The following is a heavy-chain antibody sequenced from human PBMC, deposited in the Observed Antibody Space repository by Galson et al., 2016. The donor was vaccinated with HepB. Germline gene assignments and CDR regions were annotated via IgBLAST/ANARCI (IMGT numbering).Heavy chain of an antibody. J-gene: IGHJ4*01. CDR2: VNQDGGEK. CDR3: TKGGRVTATQEYYFDY. V-gene: IGHV3-7*03. CDR1: GFTFSYYW. Sequence: SLRLSCAASGFTFSYYWMSWVRQAPGKGLEWVANVNQDGGEKYYVDSVKGRFTISRDNAKNSLYLQMNSLRAEDTGLYYCTKGGRVTATQEYYFDYWGQGTLVTVSS. D-gene: IGHD2-21*02.